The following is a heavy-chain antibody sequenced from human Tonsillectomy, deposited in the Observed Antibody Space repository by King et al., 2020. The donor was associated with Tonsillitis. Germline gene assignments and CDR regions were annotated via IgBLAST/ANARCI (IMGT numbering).Heavy chain of an antibody. CDR3: ARFEVAATGMYYFDY. CDR2: IYYSGST. CDR1: GGSISSYY. J-gene: IGHJ4*02. V-gene: IGHV4-59*01. Sequence: VQLQESGPGLVKPSETLSLTCTVSGGSISSYYWSWIRQPPGKGLEWIGYIYYSGSTNYNPSLKSRVTISVDTSKNQFSLKLSSVTAADTAVYYCARFEVAATGMYYFDYWGQGTLVTVSS. D-gene: IGHD2-15*01.